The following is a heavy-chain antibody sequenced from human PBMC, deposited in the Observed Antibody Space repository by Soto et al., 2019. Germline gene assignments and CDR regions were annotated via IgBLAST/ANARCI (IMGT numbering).Heavy chain of an antibody. CDR1: GFIFSSYG. D-gene: IGHD3-3*01. J-gene: IGHJ6*02. Sequence: GGSLRLSCAASGFIFSSYGMHWVRQAAGKGLEWVAVIWYDGSNKYYADSVRGRFTISRDNSKNILYLQMNSLRVEDTALYYCGRVFWDYTVSHHIGMDVWGQGTTVTVSS. CDR2: IWYDGSNK. V-gene: IGHV3-33*01. CDR3: GRVFWDYTVSHHIGMDV.